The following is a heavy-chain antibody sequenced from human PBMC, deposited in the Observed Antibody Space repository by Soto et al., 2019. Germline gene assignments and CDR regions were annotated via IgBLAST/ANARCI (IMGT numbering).Heavy chain of an antibody. CDR3: AKDRPSYCSSTSCYAYDAFDI. CDR1: GFTFSSYA. CDR2: ISGSGGST. V-gene: IGHV3-23*01. D-gene: IGHD2-2*01. Sequence: PGGSLRLSCAASGFTFSSYAMSWIRQAPGKGLEWVSAISGSGGSTYYADSVKGRFTISRDNSKNTLYLQMNSLRAEDTAVYYCAKDRPSYCSSTSCYAYDAFDIWGEGTMVSV. J-gene: IGHJ3*02.